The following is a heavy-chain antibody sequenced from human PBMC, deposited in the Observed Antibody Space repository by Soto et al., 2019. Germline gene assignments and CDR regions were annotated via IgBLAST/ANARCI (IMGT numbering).Heavy chain of an antibody. CDR1: GFTFSSYA. Sequence: QVQLVESGGGVVQPGRSLRLSCAPSGFTFSSYAMHWVRQAPGKVLEWVAVISFDGTNKYYADSVKGRFTISRDNSKDTLYLQINSLRAEDTAVYYCAKDFRYSYGGRYYYYYGMDVWGQGTTVTVSS. CDR2: ISFDGTNK. V-gene: IGHV3-30*18. CDR3: AKDFRYSYGGRYYYYYGMDV. D-gene: IGHD5-18*01. J-gene: IGHJ6*02.